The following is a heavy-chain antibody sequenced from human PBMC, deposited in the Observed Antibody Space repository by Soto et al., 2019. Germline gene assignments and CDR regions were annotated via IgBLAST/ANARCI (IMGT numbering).Heavy chain of an antibody. D-gene: IGHD5-18*01. J-gene: IGHJ4*02. CDR3: ERVGGYSYGGVDY. CDR2: INPSGGST. V-gene: IGHV1-46*01. Sequence: QVQLVQSGAEVKKPGASVKVSCKASGYTFTSYYMHWVRQAPGQGLEWMGIINPSGGSTTYAQKFHGRVTMTRDTSTSTVYMELSSLRTEDTAVYYCERVGGYSYGGVDYWGQGTLVTVSS. CDR1: GYTFTSYY.